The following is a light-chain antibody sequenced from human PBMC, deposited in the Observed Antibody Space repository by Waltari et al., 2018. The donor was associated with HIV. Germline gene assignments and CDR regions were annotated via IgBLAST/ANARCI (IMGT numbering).Light chain of an antibody. V-gene: IGLV8-61*01. CDR1: SGSVSTTYY. CDR3: VLYMGSGISV. Sequence: QTVVTQEPSFSVSPGGTVTLTCGLSSGSVSTTYYPSWYQHTPGQAPRTLIYNTNTRSSGVPVRVSGSILGNKAALNITGAQADDECDYYCVLYMGSGISVFGGGTKLTVL. CDR2: NTN. J-gene: IGLJ2*01.